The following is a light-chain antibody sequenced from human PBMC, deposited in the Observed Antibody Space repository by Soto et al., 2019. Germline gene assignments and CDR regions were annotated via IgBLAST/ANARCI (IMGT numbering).Light chain of an antibody. Sequence: QSALTQPPSASGSPGQSVTISCTGTSSDVGGYNYVSWYQQHPGKALKLMIYEVNERPSGVPDRFSGSKSSNTASLTVSGLQAEDEADYYCSSYAGSNNFVFGTGTKVTVL. CDR2: EVN. CDR3: SSYAGSNNFV. V-gene: IGLV2-8*01. CDR1: SSDVGGYNY. J-gene: IGLJ1*01.